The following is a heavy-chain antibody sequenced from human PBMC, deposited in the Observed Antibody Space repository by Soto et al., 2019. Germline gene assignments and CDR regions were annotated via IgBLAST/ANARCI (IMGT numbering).Heavy chain of an antibody. J-gene: IGHJ6*02. CDR2: ISGSGGST. D-gene: IGHD2-21*01. V-gene: IGHV3-23*01. CDR1: GFTFSSYA. CDR3: AKDPGLAPDDYYYGMDV. Sequence: EVQLLESGGGLVQPGGSLRLSCAVSGFTFSSYAMSWVRQAPGKGLEWVSAISGSGGSTYYADSVKGRFTISRDNSKNTLDLQMNSLRAEDTAVYYCAKDPGLAPDDYYYGMDVWGQGTTVTVSS.